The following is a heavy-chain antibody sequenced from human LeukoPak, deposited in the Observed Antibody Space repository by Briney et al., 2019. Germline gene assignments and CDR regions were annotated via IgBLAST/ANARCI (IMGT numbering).Heavy chain of an antibody. D-gene: IGHD6-13*01. Sequence: ASVKVSCKASGGTFSSYAISWVRQAPGQGREWMGRIIPILGIANYAQKFQGRVTITADKSTSTAYMELSSLRSEDTAVYYCARGGGTSGSSSWYWFDPWGQGTLVTVSS. V-gene: IGHV1-69*04. CDR3: ARGGGTSGSSSWYWFDP. CDR2: IIPILGIA. J-gene: IGHJ5*02. CDR1: GGTFSSYA.